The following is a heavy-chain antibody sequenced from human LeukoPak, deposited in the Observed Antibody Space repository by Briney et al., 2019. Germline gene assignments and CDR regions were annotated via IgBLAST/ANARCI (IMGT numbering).Heavy chain of an antibody. CDR1: PDSTTSNF. Sequence: SETLSLTCTVSPDSTTSNFWNWVRQHPGKGLEWIGHIYYSGSTSYNPSVKSRVTISVDTSKNQFSLKLTSVTAADTAMYYCARDHGRSYNYGSDALDIWGQGTLVIVSA. CDR3: ARDHGRSYNYGSDALDI. V-gene: IGHV4-31*03. D-gene: IGHD5-18*01. J-gene: IGHJ3*02. CDR2: IYYSGST.